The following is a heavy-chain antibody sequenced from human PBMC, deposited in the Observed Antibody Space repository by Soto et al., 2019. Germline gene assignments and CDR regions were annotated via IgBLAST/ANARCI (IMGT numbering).Heavy chain of an antibody. J-gene: IGHJ4*02. CDR2: IYSGGST. Sequence: EVQLVESGGGLIQPGGSLRLSCAASGFTVSSHYMSWVRQAPGKGLEWVSVIYSGGSTYYADSVKGRFTISRDNSKNTLYLQMNSLRAEDTAVYYCAREVYDGYNNYFDYWGQGTLVTVSS. CDR3: AREVYDGYNNYFDY. D-gene: IGHD3-22*01. V-gene: IGHV3-53*01. CDR1: GFTVSSHY.